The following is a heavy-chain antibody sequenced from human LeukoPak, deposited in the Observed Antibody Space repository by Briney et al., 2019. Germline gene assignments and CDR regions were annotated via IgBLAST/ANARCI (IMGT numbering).Heavy chain of an antibody. Sequence: PGRSLRLSCVASGFNFSNYAMHWVRQTPGKGLEWMTFISHDGTNKYSIESVRGRFTISRDNSKNTLYLQMNSLTADDSSAYFCAKGQGSDYSDGFHFWGQGTLVTVSS. V-gene: IGHV3-30*18. CDR2: ISHDGTNK. J-gene: IGHJ4*02. CDR1: GFNFSNYA. D-gene: IGHD4-11*01. CDR3: AKGQGSDYSDGFHF.